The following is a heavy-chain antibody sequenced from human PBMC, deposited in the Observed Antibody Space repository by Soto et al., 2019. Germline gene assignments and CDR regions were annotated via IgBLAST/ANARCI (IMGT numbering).Heavy chain of an antibody. V-gene: IGHV3-33*01. Sequence: PGGSLRLSCAASGFTFSSYGMHWVRQAPGKGLEWVAVIWYDGSNKYYADSVKGRFTISRDNSKNTLYLQMNSLRAEDTAVYYCARDINPAATHFDYWGQGTLVTVSS. J-gene: IGHJ4*02. CDR1: GFTFSSYG. CDR3: ARDINPAATHFDY. CDR2: IWYDGSNK. D-gene: IGHD2-2*01.